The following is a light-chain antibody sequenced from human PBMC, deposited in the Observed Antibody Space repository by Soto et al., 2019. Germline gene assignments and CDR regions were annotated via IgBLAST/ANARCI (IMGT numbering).Light chain of an antibody. V-gene: IGKV3-20*01. CDR3: QQYGSSPRT. CDR1: QSVSSSC. CDR2: DAS. J-gene: IGKJ1*01. Sequence: EIVLAQSPGTLSLSPGERATLSCRASQSVSSSCLAWYQQKPGQAPRLLIYDASSRATGIPDRFSGGGSGTGFTLTINRLEPEDFAMYYCQQYGSSPRTFGQGTKVDIK.